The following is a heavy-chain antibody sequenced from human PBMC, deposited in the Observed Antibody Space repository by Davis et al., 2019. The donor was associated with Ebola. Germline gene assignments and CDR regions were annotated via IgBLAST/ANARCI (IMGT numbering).Heavy chain of an antibody. CDR1: GFTFSSYG. D-gene: IGHD2-2*02. V-gene: IGHV3-30*03. J-gene: IGHJ6*03. Sequence: GESLKISCAASGFTFSSYGMHWVRQAPGKGLEWVAVISYDGSNKYYADSVKGRFTISRDNAKNSLYLQMNSLRAEDTAVYYCAREGCSSTSCYTDYYYMDVWGKGTTVTVSS. CDR3: AREGCSSTSCYTDYYYMDV. CDR2: ISYDGSNK.